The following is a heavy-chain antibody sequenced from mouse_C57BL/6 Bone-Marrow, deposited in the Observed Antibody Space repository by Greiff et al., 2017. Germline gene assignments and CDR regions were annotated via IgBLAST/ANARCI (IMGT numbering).Heavy chain of an antibody. CDR3: ARERLSSYDY. CDR1: GYTFTSYW. Sequence: QVQLQQPGAELVMPGASVKLSCKASGYTFTSYWMHWVKQRHGQGLEWIGEIDPSDSYTNYNQKFKGKSTLTVDKSSSTAYMQLSSLTSADSAVYYCARERLSSYDYWGQGTTLTVSS. CDR2: IDPSDSYT. D-gene: IGHD1-1*01. V-gene: IGHV1-69*01. J-gene: IGHJ2*01.